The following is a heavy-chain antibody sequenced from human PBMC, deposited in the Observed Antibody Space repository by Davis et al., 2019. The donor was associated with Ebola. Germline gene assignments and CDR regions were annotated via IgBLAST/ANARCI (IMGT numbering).Heavy chain of an antibody. CDR2: IYYSGST. D-gene: IGHD6-13*01. V-gene: IGHV4-4*02. CDR3: ASGYSNTWAFDY. CDR1: GGSISSSNW. J-gene: IGHJ4*02. Sequence: PSETLSLTCAVSGGSISSSNWWSWVRQPPGKGLEWIGYIYYSGSTNYNPSLKSRVTISVDTSKNQFSLKLSSVTAADTAVYYCASGYSNTWAFDYWGQGTLVSVSS.